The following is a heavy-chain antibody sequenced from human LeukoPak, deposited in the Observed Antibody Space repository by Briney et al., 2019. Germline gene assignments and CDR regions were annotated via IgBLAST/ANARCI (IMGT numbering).Heavy chain of an antibody. J-gene: IGHJ4*02. CDR2: ISYDGSNK. D-gene: IGHD2-15*01. CDR3: ARGPRRIYYFDY. CDR1: GFTFSSYA. V-gene: IGHV3-30-3*01. Sequence: GGSLRLSCAASGFTFSSYAMHWVRQAPGKGLEWVAVISYDGSNKYYADSVKGRFTISRDNSKNTLYLQMNSLRAEDTAVYYCARGPRRIYYFDYWGQGTLVTVSS.